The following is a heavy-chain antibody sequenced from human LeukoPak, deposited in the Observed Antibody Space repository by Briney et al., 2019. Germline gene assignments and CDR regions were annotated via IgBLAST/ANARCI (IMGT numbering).Heavy chain of an antibody. D-gene: IGHD3-3*01. CDR2: IYYSGST. Sequence: SETLSLTCTVSGGSISSSSYYWGWIRQPPGKGLEWIGSIYYSGSTYYDPSLKSRVTISVDTSKDQFSLKLNSVTAADTAVYYCARDYYDFRSGYYYYYMDVWGKGTTVTVSS. V-gene: IGHV4-39*07. CDR3: ARDYYDFRSGYYYYYMDV. J-gene: IGHJ6*03. CDR1: GGSISSSSYY.